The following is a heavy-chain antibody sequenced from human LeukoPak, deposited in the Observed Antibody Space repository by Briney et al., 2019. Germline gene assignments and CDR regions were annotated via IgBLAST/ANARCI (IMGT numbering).Heavy chain of an antibody. Sequence: SETLSLTCTVYGGSFSDFHWSWIRLPPGKGLEWIGEINHSGNTNYNPSLKSRVTISIGTSKNQFSLKLSSVTAADTAVYYCARGRVTRDWYFDLWGRGTLVTVSS. V-gene: IGHV4-34*01. J-gene: IGHJ2*01. D-gene: IGHD4-17*01. CDR1: GGSFSDFH. CDR3: ARGRVTRDWYFDL. CDR2: INHSGNT.